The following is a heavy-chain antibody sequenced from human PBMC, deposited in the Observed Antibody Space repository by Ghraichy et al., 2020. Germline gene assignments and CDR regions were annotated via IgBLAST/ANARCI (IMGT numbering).Heavy chain of an antibody. CDR3: AKGGLRGDYGASYYFDY. J-gene: IGHJ4*02. D-gene: IGHD4-17*01. Sequence: GGSLRLSCAASGFTFSSYAMSWVRQAPGKGLEWVSAISGSGGSTYYADSVKGRFTISRDNSKNTLYLQMNSLRAEDTAVYYCAKGGLRGDYGASYYFDYWGQGTLVTVSS. V-gene: IGHV3-23*01. CDR2: ISGSGGST. CDR1: GFTFSSYA.